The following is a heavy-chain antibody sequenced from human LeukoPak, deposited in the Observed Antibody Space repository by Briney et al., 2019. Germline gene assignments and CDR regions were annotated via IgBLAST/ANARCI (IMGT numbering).Heavy chain of an antibody. D-gene: IGHD6-19*01. CDR1: GFTFSSYA. Sequence: GGSLRLSCAAPGFTFSSYAMSWVRQAPGKGLEWVSAISGSGGSTYYADSVKGRFTISGDNSKNTLYLQMNSLRAEDTAVYYCAKDSSGWYYFDYWGQGTLVTVSS. CDR2: ISGSGGST. V-gene: IGHV3-23*01. J-gene: IGHJ4*02. CDR3: AKDSSGWYYFDY.